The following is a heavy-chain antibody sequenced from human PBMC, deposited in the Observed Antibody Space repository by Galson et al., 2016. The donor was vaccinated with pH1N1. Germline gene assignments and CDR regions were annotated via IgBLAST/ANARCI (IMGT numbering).Heavy chain of an antibody. CDR1: ESIFNKYA. CDR3: ASSVPGEYYYNYYYMDV. J-gene: IGHJ6*03. Sequence: SVKVSCKASESIFNKYAISWVRQAPGQGLEWMGGIIAVFKTTNYAQKFQGRVTITTDESTSIVYMELRSLRSEDTAIYYCASSVPGEYYYNYYYMDVWGAGTTVIVSS. CDR2: IIAVFKTT. D-gene: IGHD2-21*01. V-gene: IGHV1-69*05.